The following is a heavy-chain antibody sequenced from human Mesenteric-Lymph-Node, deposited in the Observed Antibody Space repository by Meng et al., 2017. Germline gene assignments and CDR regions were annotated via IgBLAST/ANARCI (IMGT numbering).Heavy chain of an antibody. D-gene: IGHD2-21*02. CDR3: ARGLTRRWYCGGDCPDAFDI. V-gene: IGHV1-18*01. J-gene: IGHJ3*02. CDR2: ISAYNGNT. Sequence: ASVKVSCKASGYTFTSYGISWVRQAPGQGLEWMGWISAYNGNTNYAQKFQGRVTITRNTSISTAYMELSSLRSEDTAVYYCARGLTRRWYCGGDCPDAFDIWGQGTMVTVSS. CDR1: GYTFTSYG.